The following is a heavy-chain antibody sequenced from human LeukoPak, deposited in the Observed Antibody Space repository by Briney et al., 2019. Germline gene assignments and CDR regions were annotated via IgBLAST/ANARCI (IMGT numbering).Heavy chain of an antibody. J-gene: IGHJ4*02. CDR2: ISNDGSSA. CDR3: ARVGEALDY. CDR1: GFSLRSHW. Sequence: GGSLRLSCAASGFSLRSHWMTWVRQVPGKGLVWVSRISNDGSSATYADSVKGRFTISRDNAKNTLYLKMNSLRAEDTAVYYCARVGEALDYWGQGTLVTVSS. V-gene: IGHV3-74*03.